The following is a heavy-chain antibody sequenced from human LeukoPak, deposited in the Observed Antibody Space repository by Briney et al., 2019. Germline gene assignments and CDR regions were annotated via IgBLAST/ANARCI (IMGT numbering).Heavy chain of an antibody. Sequence: ASVKVSCKASGYTFTGYYMHWGRQAPGQGLEWMGWIKPNSGGTNYAQKFQGRVTMTRDTPISTAYMELSRLRSDATAVYYCARIGNYYDSSGYYDSRDYWGQGTLVTVSS. J-gene: IGHJ4*02. CDR1: GYTFTGYY. V-gene: IGHV1-2*02. CDR3: ARIGNYYDSSGYYDSRDY. CDR2: IKPNSGGT. D-gene: IGHD3-22*01.